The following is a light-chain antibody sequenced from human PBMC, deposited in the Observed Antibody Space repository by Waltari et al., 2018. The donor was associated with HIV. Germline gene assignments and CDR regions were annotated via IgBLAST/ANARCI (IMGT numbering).Light chain of an antibody. V-gene: IGKV1-39*01. CDR3: QHSYNTPRT. Sequence: DIQMTPSPSSLSASVGDRVTITCRASQSIGNYLNWYQQKPGEAPKLLIHTASRLHTGIPSRFSASGSGRDFTLTIRSLQPEDFATYFCQHSYNTPRTFGPGTRVHV. CDR1: QSIGNY. CDR2: TAS. J-gene: IGKJ3*01.